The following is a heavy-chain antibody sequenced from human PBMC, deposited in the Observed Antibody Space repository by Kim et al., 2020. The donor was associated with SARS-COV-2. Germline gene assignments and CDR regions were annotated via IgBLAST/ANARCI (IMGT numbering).Heavy chain of an antibody. Sequence: IYYADSVKGRFTISRDNAKNSRYLQMNSLRAEDTAVYYCARDGAAAPFDYWGQGTLVTVSS. D-gene: IGHD6-13*01. CDR3: ARDGAAAPFDY. J-gene: IGHJ4*02. V-gene: IGHV3-21*01. CDR2: I.